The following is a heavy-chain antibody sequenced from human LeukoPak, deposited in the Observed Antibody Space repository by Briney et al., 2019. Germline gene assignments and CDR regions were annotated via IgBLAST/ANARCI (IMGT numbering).Heavy chain of an antibody. J-gene: IGHJ4*02. D-gene: IGHD6-19*01. CDR2: IYYSGST. Sequence: SETLSLTCTVSGGSIGSYYWSWIRQPPGKGLEWIGYIYYSGSTNYNPSLKSRVTISEDTSKNQFSLKLSSVTAADTAVYYCARVRPVAGTDYWGQGTLLTVSS. CDR3: ARVRPVAGTDY. CDR1: GGSIGSYY. V-gene: IGHV4-59*01.